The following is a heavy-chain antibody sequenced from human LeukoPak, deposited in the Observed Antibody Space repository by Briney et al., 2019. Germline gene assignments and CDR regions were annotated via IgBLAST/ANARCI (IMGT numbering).Heavy chain of an antibody. CDR1: GFTFSSYA. Sequence: GGSLRLSCAASGFTFSSYAMSWVRQAPGRGLEWVSSISSSSSYIYYADSVKGRFTISRDNAKNSLSLHMSSLRAEDTAVYYCAKQLGYCSDGSCYFPYWGQGTLVTVSS. D-gene: IGHD2-15*01. CDR2: ISSSSSYI. CDR3: AKQLGYCSDGSCYFPY. J-gene: IGHJ4*02. V-gene: IGHV3-21*04.